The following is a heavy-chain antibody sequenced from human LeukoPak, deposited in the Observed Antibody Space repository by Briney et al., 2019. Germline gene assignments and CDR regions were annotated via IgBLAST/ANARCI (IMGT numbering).Heavy chain of an antibody. CDR3: ATHENSSGYYGS. CDR1: GVSVGGSYY. J-gene: IGHJ5*02. CDR2: MHHSGNS. Sequence: PSETLSLTCNISGVSVGGSYYWAWLRQPPGKGLEWIGSMHHSGNSYYSTSVKGRVTISVDMSTNQVSLKLSSVTAADTAVYYCATHENSSGYYGSWGQGTLVTVSS. V-gene: IGHV4-38-2*02. D-gene: IGHD3-22*01.